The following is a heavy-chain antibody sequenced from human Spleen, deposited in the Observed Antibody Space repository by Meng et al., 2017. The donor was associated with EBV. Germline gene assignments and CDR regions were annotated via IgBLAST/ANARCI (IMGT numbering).Heavy chain of an antibody. J-gene: IGHJ2*01. V-gene: IGHV4-4*02. CDR1: AGSLSNSNW. CDR2: ISHRGST. CDR3: ARANYDILSGYYGERYWYIDF. Sequence: QVQLQESGPGLVKPSGXLSLTCAVSAGSLSNSNWWTWVRQPPGKGLEWIGEISHRGSTNSNPSLRSRVNISMDKSKNQFSLTLSSVTAADTAVYYCARANYDILSGYYGERYWYIDFWGRGTLVTVAS. D-gene: IGHD3-9*01.